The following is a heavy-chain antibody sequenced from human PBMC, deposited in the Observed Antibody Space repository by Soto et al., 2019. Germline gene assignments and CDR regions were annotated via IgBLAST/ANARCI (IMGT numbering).Heavy chain of an antibody. CDR3: ARDPDYDFWSGSSSGIDY. CDR1: GYTFTSYY. D-gene: IGHD3-3*01. J-gene: IGHJ4*02. V-gene: IGHV1-46*01. CDR2: INPSGGST. Sequence: ASVKVSCKASGYTFTSYYMHWVRQAPGQGLEWMGIINPSGGSTSYAQKFQGRVTMTRDTSTSTVYMELSSLRSEDTAVYYCARDPDYDFWSGSSSGIDYWGQATLVTVP.